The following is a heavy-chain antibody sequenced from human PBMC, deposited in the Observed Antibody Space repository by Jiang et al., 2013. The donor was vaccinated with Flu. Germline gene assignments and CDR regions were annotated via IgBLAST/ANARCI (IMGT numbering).Heavy chain of an antibody. D-gene: IGHD2-2*01. V-gene: IGHV4-39*07. CDR3: ATSGDCSSTSCYLMDV. J-gene: IGHJ6*04. CDR2: IYYSGST. Sequence: PPGKGLEWIGSIYYSGSTYYNPSLKSRVTISVDTSKNQFSLKLSSVTAADTAVYYCATSGDCSSTSCYLMDVWGKGTTVTVSS.